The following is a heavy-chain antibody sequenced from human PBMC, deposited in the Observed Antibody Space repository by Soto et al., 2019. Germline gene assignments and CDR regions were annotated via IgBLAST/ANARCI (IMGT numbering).Heavy chain of an antibody. CDR2: IYYSGST. J-gene: IGHJ4*02. CDR1: GGSISSYY. V-gene: IGHV4-59*01. Sequence: SETLSLTCTVSGGSISSYYWSWIRQPPGKGLEWIGYIYYSGSTNYNPSLKSRVTISVDTSKNQFSLKLSSVTAADTAVYYCARVPDYDSSGYYGSGFDYWGQGTLVTVSS. D-gene: IGHD3-22*01. CDR3: ARVPDYDSSGYYGSGFDY.